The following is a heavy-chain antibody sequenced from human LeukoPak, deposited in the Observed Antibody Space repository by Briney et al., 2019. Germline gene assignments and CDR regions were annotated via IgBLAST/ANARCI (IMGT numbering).Heavy chain of an antibody. CDR3: ARASSGYYYGF. Sequence: SETLSLTCAVYGGSFSGYYWSWIRQPPGKGLEWIGEINHSGSTNYNPSLKSRVTISVDTSKNQFSLKLSSVTAADTAVYYCARASSGYYYGFWGQGTLVTASS. J-gene: IGHJ4*02. V-gene: IGHV4-34*01. CDR2: INHSGST. CDR1: GGSFSGYY. D-gene: IGHD3-22*01.